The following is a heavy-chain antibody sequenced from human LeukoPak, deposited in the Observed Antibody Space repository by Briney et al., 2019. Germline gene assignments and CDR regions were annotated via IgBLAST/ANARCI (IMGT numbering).Heavy chain of an antibody. D-gene: IGHD3-22*01. J-gene: IGHJ4*02. V-gene: IGHV1-2*02. CDR2: INPNSGGT. CDR1: GYTFTGYY. CDR3: ARDRSYYYDSSVLDY. Sequence: GASVKVSCKASGYTFTGYYMHWVRQAPGQGLEWMGWINPNSGGTNYAQKFQGRVTMTRDTSIRTAYMELSRLRSDDTAVYYCARDRSYYYDSSVLDYWGQGTLVTVSS.